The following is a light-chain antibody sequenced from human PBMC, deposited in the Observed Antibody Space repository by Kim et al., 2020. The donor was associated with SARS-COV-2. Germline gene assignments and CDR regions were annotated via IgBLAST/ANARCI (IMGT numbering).Light chain of an antibody. V-gene: IGKV4-1*01. CDR3: QQCYSYPVT. CDR2: CAS. J-gene: IGKJ4*01. CDR1: QSVLYSHNNKNY. Sequence: ATINCKASQSVLYSHNNKNYLAWYQQKPGQTPKLLISCASTRETGVPDRFSGSGSGTDFTLTISSLQAEDVAVYYCQQCYSYPVTFGGGTKVDIK.